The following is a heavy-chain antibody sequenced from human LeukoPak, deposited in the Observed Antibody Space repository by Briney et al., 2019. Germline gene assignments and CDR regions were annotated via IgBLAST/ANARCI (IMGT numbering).Heavy chain of an antibody. CDR3: AISGGYWAWAH. D-gene: IGHD1-26*01. Sequence: PGGSLRLSCAASGFTFSSYAMSWVRQAPGKGLERVSGISGSGDSTYYADSVKGRFTISRDNSKNTFYLQMNSLRADDTAVYYCAISGGYWAWAHWGQGTLVTVSS. CDR1: GFTFSSYA. J-gene: IGHJ4*02. CDR2: ISGSGDST. V-gene: IGHV3-23*01.